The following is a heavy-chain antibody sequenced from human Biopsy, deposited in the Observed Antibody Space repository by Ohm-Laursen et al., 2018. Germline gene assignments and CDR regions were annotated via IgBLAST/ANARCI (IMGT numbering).Heavy chain of an antibody. CDR3: ARDLYDFCGGCPFDP. CDR1: GFSFSDYY. D-gene: IGHD3-3*01. J-gene: IGHJ5*02. Sequence: SLRLSCSASGFSFSDYYMSWIRQAPGKGLEWVSYISSRGSIINYADSVKGRFTISRDNVMNSLYLEMNSLRAEDTAVYYCARDLYDFCGGCPFDPWGQGTLVTVS. V-gene: IGHV3-11*01. CDR2: ISSRGSII.